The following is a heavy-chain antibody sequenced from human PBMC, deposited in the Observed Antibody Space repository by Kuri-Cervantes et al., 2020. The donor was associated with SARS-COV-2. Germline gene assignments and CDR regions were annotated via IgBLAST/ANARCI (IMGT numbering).Heavy chain of an antibody. V-gene: IGHV4-4*07. J-gene: IGHJ6*03. CDR1: GGSISSYY. Sequence: ESLKISCTVSGGSISSYYWSWIRQPAGKGLEWIGRIYTSRSTNYNPSLKSRVTMSVDTSKNQFSLKLSSVTAADTAVYYCARGYYYYCYMDVWGKGTTVTVSS. CDR2: IYTSRST. CDR3: ARGYYYYCYMDV.